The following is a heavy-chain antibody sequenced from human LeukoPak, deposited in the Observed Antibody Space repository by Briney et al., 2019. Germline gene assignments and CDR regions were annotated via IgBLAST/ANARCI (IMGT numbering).Heavy chain of an antibody. CDR2: ISSSGSTI. J-gene: IGHJ4*02. D-gene: IGHD4-17*01. CDR3: ASHSVYTVSALFDY. CDR1: GFTFSSYE. Sequence: SGGSLRLSCAASGFTFSSYEMNWVRQAPGKGLEWVSYISSSGSTIYYADSVKGRFTISRDNAKNSLYLQMNSLRAEDTAVYYCASHSVYTVSALFDYWGQGTLVTVSS. V-gene: IGHV3-48*03.